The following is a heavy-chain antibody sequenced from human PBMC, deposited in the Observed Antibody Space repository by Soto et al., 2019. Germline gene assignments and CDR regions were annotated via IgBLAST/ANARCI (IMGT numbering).Heavy chain of an antibody. D-gene: IGHD6-6*01. Sequence: GASVKGSWKASGGTFSSYAISWVRQAPGQGLEWMGGIIPIFGTANYAQKFQGRVTITADESTSTAYMELSSLRSEDTAVYYCARASSSFQQDYFDYWGQGTLVTVSS. CDR1: GGTFSSYA. CDR3: ARASSSFQQDYFDY. J-gene: IGHJ4*02. V-gene: IGHV1-69*13. CDR2: IIPIFGTA.